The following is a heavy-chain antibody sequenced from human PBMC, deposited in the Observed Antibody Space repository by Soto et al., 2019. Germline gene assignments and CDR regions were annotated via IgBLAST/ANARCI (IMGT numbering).Heavy chain of an antibody. V-gene: IGHV4-59*01. J-gene: IGHJ6*03. CDR3: ARKGAAASYAHYYMDV. CDR2: VYYSGNT. CDR1: GGSIRPYY. D-gene: IGHD6-13*01. Sequence: QVQLQESGPGLVKPSETLSLTCTVSGGSIRPYYWSWIRQPPGKGLEWIGYVYYSGNTNYNPSLESRVTISVDTSRNQFSLNLTSATAADTAVYYCARKGAAASYAHYYMDVWGRGTAVTVSS.